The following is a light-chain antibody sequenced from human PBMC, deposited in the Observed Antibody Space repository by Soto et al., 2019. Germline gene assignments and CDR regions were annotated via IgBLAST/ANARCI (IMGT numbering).Light chain of an antibody. Sequence: QSALTQPASVSGSPGQSITISCTGSSSDVGGYNYVSWYQQHPGKAPKLIIWEVTNRPSGVSDRFSGSKSGNTASLTISGLQAQDGADYYCTSYAGSSTLLVFGTGTQLTVL. CDR2: EVT. CDR1: SSDVGGYNY. CDR3: TSYAGSSTLLV. V-gene: IGLV2-14*01. J-gene: IGLJ7*01.